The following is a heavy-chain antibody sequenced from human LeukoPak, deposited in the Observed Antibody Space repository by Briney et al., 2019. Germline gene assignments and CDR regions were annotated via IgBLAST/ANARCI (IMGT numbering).Heavy chain of an antibody. D-gene: IGHD3-3*01. V-gene: IGHV1-2*02. CDR2: INPNSGGT. CDR3: ARVDFWSGYGGFYAFDI. CDR1: GYTFTGYY. Sequence: GASVKVSCKASGYTFTGYYMHWVRQAPGQGLEWMGWINPNSGGTNYAQKFQGRVTMTRDTSISTAYMELSRLRSDDTAVYYCARVDFWSGYGGFYAFDIWGQGTMVTVSS. J-gene: IGHJ3*02.